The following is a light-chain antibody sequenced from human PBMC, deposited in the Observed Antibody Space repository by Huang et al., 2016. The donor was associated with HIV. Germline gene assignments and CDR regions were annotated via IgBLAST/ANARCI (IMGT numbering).Light chain of an antibody. CDR1: QSDSGY. Sequence: EIVLTQSPGTLSLSPGGRATLSCRASQSDSGYLAWYQQKPGQAPRLLIYGVASRATGIPDRFSGSGSGTNFTLTISGLEPEDFAVYYCQQYDNSPYTFGQGTKLEIK. CDR2: GVA. J-gene: IGKJ2*01. V-gene: IGKV3-20*01. CDR3: QQYDNSPYT.